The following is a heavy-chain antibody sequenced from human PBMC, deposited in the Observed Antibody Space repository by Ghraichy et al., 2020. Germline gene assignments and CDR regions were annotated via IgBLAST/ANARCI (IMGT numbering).Heavy chain of an antibody. CDR2: ISGSGGTT. V-gene: IGHV3-23*01. D-gene: IGHD3/OR15-3a*01. CDR1: GINFGTSA. Sequence: GGSLRLSCATSGINFGTSAMTWVRQAPGKGLEWVSTISGSGGTTFSADSVKGRFTISRDNSENTLYLEMNSLRGEDTAVYHCTTHRGVLGDWLFDNWGQGILVTVSS. J-gene: IGHJ4*02. CDR3: TTHRGVLGDWLFDN.